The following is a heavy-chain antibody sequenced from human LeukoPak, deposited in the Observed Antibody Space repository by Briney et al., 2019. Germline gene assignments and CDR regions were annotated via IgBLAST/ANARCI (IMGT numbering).Heavy chain of an antibody. CDR1: GFTFSTYG. V-gene: IGHV3-30*18. CDR2: ISYDGSTK. J-gene: IGHJ4*02. D-gene: IGHD3-10*01. CDR3: AKDQSRVLITLGD. Sequence: GGSLRLSCTASGFTFSTYGMHWVRQAPGKGLEWVTLISYDGSTKYYSDSVKGRFTLSRDNSKNTLYLQMNSLRGEDTAVYYCAKDQSRVLITLGDWGQGTLVTVSS.